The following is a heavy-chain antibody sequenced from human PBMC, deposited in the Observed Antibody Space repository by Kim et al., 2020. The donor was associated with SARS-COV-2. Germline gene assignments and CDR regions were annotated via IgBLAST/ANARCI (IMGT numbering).Heavy chain of an antibody. D-gene: IGHD4-17*01. J-gene: IGHJ5*02. Sequence: NYAQKFQGRVTITADESTSTAYMELSSLRSEDTAVYYCARVAPPTGDYVPWGQGTLVTVSS. V-gene: IGHV1-69*01. CDR3: ARVAPPTGDYVP.